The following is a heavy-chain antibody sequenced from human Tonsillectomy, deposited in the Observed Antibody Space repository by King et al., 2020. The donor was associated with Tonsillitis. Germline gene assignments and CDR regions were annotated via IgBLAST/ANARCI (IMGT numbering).Heavy chain of an antibody. Sequence: QVQLVESGAEVKKPGASVKVSCKASGYTFTSYGISWVRQAPGQGLEWMGLISVNNGNTNYAQNLQGRVSMTTDTSTSTAYMELRSLRSDDTAVYYCARDDRYYYDSSDRYFQHWGQGTLVTVSS. V-gene: IGHV1-18*01. CDR1: GYTFTSYG. J-gene: IGHJ1*01. CDR3: ARDDRYYYDSSDRYFQH. CDR2: ISVNNGNT. D-gene: IGHD3-22*01.